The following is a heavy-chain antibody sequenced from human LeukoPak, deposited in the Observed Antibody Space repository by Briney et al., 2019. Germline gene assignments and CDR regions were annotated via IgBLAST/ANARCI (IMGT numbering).Heavy chain of an antibody. CDR1: GGSIGSYY. CDR2: IYTSGST. V-gene: IGHV4-4*07. J-gene: IGHJ5*02. D-gene: IGHD6-13*01. Sequence: KPSETLSLTCTVSGGSIGSYYWSWIRQPAGKGLGWIGRIYTSGSTNYNPSLKSRVTMSVDTSKNQFSLKLSSVTAADTAVYYCARDSSSSWHNWFDPWGQGTLVTVSS. CDR3: ARDSSSSWHNWFDP.